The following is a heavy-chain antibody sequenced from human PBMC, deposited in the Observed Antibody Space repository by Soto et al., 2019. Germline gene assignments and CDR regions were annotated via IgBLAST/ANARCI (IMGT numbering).Heavy chain of an antibody. CDR1: GGSFSGYY. D-gene: IGHD2-15*01. CDR3: AREDIVVVVAATPSSAFDI. J-gene: IGHJ3*02. CDR2: INHSGSN. Sequence: QVQLQQWGAGLLKPSETLSLTCAVYGGSFSGYYWSWIRQPPGKGLEWIGEINHSGSNNYNPSLMSRVTISVDTSKNQFSLKLSSVTAADTAVYYCAREDIVVVVAATPSSAFDIWGQGTMVTVSS. V-gene: IGHV4-34*01.